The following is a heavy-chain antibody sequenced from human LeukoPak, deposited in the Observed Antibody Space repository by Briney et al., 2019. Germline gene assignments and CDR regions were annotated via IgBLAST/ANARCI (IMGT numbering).Heavy chain of an antibody. Sequence: SETLSLTCAVYGGSFSGYYWSWIRQPPGKGLEWIGEINHSGSTNYNPSLKSRVTISVDTSKNQFSLKLSSVAAADTAVYYCARGLSDYYYYYGMDVWGQGTTVTVSS. CDR2: INHSGST. V-gene: IGHV4-34*01. CDR1: GGSFSGYY. D-gene: IGHD1-26*01. CDR3: ARGLSDYYYYYGMDV. J-gene: IGHJ6*02.